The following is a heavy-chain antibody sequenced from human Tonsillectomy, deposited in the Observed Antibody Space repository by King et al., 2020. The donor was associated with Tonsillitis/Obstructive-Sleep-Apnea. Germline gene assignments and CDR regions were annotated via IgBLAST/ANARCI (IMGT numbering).Heavy chain of an antibody. V-gene: IGHV4-39*01. CDR3: ARGAVTIFGVVITAITGGRFDY. CDR2: IYYSGST. CDR1: GGSISSSSYY. Sequence: PLQESGPGLVKPSETLSLTCTVSGGSISSSSYYWGWIRQPPGQGLEWIGSIYYSGSTYYNPSLKSRVTISVDTSKNQFSLKLSSVTAADTAVYYCARGAVTIFGVVITAITGGRFDYWGQGTLVTVSS. J-gene: IGHJ4*02. D-gene: IGHD3-3*01.